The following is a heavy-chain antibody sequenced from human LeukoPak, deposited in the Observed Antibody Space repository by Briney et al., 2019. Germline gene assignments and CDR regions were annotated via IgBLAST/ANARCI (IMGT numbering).Heavy chain of an antibody. Sequence: PGGSLRLSCVVSGFTFSTYSMNWVRQAPGKGLEWVSSISSSSRYIYYADSVKGRFTISRDNSKNTLYLQMNSLRAEDTAVYYCAKVARLGRYYDSSGYYSYYFDYWGQGTLVTVSS. D-gene: IGHD3-22*01. CDR1: GFTFSTYS. V-gene: IGHV3-21*01. J-gene: IGHJ4*02. CDR2: ISSSSRYI. CDR3: AKVARLGRYYDSSGYYSYYFDY.